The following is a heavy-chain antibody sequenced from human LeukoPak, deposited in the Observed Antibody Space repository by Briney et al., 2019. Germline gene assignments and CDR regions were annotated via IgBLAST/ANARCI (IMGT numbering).Heavy chain of an antibody. V-gene: IGHV3-30*18. CDR2: ISYDGSNK. CDR3: AKEGSKGSYCSGGSCYMDV. J-gene: IGHJ6*03. Sequence: GGSLRLSCAASGFTFSSYGMHWVRQAPGKGLEWVAVISYDGSNKYYADSVKGRFTISRDNSKNTLYLQMNSLRAEDTAVYYCAKEGSKGSYCSGGSCYMDVWGRGTTVTVSS. CDR1: GFTFSSYG. D-gene: IGHD2-15*01.